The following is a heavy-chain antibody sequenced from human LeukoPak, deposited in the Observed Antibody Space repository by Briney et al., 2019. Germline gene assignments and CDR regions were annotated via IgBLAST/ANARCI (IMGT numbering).Heavy chain of an antibody. V-gene: IGHV3-30*02. CDR2: IRYDGSNK. CDR3: AKDPTLYCSSTSCYQGYFDY. J-gene: IGHJ4*02. Sequence: GGSLRLSCAASGFTFSSYGMHWVRQAPGKGLEWVAFIRYDGSNKYYADSVKGRFTISRDNSKNTLYLQMNSLRAEDTAVYYCAKDPTLYCSSTSCYQGYFDYWGQGTLVTVSS. CDR1: GFTFSSYG. D-gene: IGHD2-2*01.